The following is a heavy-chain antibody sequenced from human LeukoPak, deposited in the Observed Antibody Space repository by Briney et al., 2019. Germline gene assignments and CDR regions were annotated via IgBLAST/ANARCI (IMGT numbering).Heavy chain of an antibody. CDR3: ARISSDSISYYDH. D-gene: IGHD3-22*01. V-gene: IGHV3-74*01. Sequence: PGGSLRLSCAGSGITFSTYWMHWVRQAPGKGLVWVSRINSEGSTISYADSVKGRFTISRDNAKNTLFLQMNSLRGEDTAVYYCARISSDSISYYDHWGQGTLVTVSS. CDR1: GITFSTYW. CDR2: INSEGSTI. J-gene: IGHJ4*02.